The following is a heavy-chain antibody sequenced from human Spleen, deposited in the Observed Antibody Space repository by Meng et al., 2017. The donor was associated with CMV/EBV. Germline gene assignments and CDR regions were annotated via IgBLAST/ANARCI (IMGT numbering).Heavy chain of an antibody. CDR3: ARSSPSIAARRGFYFDY. J-gene: IGHJ4*02. CDR1: TFTSYY. D-gene: IGHD6-6*01. V-gene: IGHV1-46*01. CDR2: INPSGGST. Sequence: TFTSYYMHWVRQAPGQGLEWMGIINPSGGSTSYAQKFQGRVTMTRDTSTSTVYMELSSLRSEDTAVYYCARSSPSIAARRGFYFDYWGQGTLVTVSS.